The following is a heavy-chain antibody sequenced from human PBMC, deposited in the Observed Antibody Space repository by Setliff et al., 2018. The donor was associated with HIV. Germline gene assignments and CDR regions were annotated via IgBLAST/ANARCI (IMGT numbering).Heavy chain of an antibody. V-gene: IGHV4-39*01. CDR2: IYYSGST. Sequence: SETLSLTCTVSGVSITSSDYYWGWIRQPPGKGLEWIGNIYYSGSTYYNSSLRSRATISVDTSKNQFSLKLSSVTAADAALYYCARLLYYYDSSGSYNWFDPWGQGTLVTVS. J-gene: IGHJ5*02. CDR3: ARLLYYYDSSGSYNWFDP. D-gene: IGHD3-22*01. CDR1: GVSITSSDYY.